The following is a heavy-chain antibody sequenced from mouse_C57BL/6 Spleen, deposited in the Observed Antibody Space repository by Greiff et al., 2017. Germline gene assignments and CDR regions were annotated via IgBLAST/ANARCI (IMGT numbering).Heavy chain of an antibody. Sequence: VQLQQSGAELVKPGASVKLSCTASGFTITDYYMHWVKQRPEPGLEWIGRIDPEDGGTTSAPKFQGKAPITADPSSTPAYLQLSSLPSEATAGEYCACRRGVVAPDYWGQGTTLTVSS. D-gene: IGHD1-1*01. J-gene: IGHJ2*01. V-gene: IGHV14-2*01. CDR3: ACRRGVVAPDY. CDR1: GFTITDYY. CDR2: IDPEDGGT.